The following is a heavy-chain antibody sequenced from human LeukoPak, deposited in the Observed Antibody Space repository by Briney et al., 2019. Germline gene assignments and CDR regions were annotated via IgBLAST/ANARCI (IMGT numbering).Heavy chain of an antibody. V-gene: IGHV4-34*01. J-gene: IGHJ4*02. CDR1: GGSFSGYY. Sequence: SETMSLTCAVYGGSFSGYYWSWIRQPPGKGLEWIGEINHSGSTNYNPSLKSRVTISVDTSKNQFSLKLSSVTAADTAVYYCARLHLEWLFSANYWGQGTLVTVSS. CDR2: INHSGST. CDR3: ARLHLEWLFSANY. D-gene: IGHD3-3*01.